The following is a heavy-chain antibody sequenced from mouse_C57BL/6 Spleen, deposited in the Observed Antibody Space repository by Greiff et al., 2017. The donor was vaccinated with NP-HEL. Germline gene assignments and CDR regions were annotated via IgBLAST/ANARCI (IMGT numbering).Heavy chain of an antibody. CDR2: IYPGNSDT. CDR3: TRTLTNWGGFAY. J-gene: IGHJ3*01. D-gene: IGHD4-1*01. Sequence: EVQLQQSGTVLARPGASVKMSCKTSGYTFTSYWMHWVKQRPGQGLEWIGVIYPGNSDTSYNQKFKGKAKLTAVTSASTAYMELSSLTNEDSAVYYCTRTLTNWGGFAYWGQGTLVTVSA. V-gene: IGHV1-5*01. CDR1: GYTFTSYW.